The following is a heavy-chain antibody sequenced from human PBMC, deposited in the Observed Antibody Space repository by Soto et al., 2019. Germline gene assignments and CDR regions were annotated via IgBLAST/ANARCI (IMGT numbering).Heavy chain of an antibody. J-gene: IGHJ4*02. CDR3: QRTRVGAIRDRPLNHY. Sequence: EVQLVESGGGLGQPGGSLRLSCAASGFTFSSYEMNWVRQAPGKGPEWVSYISSSGSTIYYADSVKGRFTIPRDNAKNSFLLTMGSPYADETAVTYCQRTRVGAIRDRPLNHYWCQGTLDNASS. CDR2: ISSSGSTI. CDR1: GFTFSSYE. D-gene: IGHD1-26*01. V-gene: IGHV3-48*03.